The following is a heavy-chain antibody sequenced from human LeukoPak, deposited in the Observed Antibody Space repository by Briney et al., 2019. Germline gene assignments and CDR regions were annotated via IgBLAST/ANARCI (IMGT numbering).Heavy chain of an antibody. J-gene: IGHJ4*02. D-gene: IGHD1-26*01. Sequence: GGSLRLSCAASGFTFSTYGIHWVRQAPGKGLEWVAFIRYDGSNKYYADSAKGRFTISRDNSKNTLYLQMNSLRAEDTAVYYCAKDTQKWELPRCFDYWGQGTLVTVSS. CDR1: GFTFSTYG. CDR2: IRYDGSNK. V-gene: IGHV3-30*02. CDR3: AKDTQKWELPRCFDY.